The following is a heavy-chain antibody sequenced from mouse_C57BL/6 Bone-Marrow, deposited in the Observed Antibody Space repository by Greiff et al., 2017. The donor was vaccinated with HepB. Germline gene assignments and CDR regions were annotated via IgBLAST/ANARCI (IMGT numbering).Heavy chain of an antibody. J-gene: IGHJ3*01. Sequence: VQLQQSGTVLARPGASVKMSCKTSGYTFTSYWMHWVKQRPGQGLEWIGAIYPGNSDTRYNQKFKGKAKPTAVTSASTAYMELSSLTNEDSAVYYCTPSYYGSSYWGQGTLVTVSA. CDR1: GYTFTSYW. D-gene: IGHD1-1*01. CDR2: IYPGNSDT. CDR3: TPSYYGSSY. V-gene: IGHV1-5*01.